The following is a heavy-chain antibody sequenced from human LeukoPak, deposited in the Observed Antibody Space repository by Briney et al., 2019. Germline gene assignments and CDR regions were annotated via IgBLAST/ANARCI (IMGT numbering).Heavy chain of an antibody. D-gene: IGHD4-17*01. CDR2: IYSAGST. CDR1: GFTVSSNY. CDR3: AKPKNGVYGDYIDY. V-gene: IGHV3-53*05. Sequence: GGSLRLSCAASGFTVSSNYMSWVRQAPGKGLEWVSVIYSAGSTYYADSVKGRFTISRDNSKNTLYLQMNSLRAEDTAVYYCAKPKNGVYGDYIDYWGQGTLVTVSS. J-gene: IGHJ4*02.